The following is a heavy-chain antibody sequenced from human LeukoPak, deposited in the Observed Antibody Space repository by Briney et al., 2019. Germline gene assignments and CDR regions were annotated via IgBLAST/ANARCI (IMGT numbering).Heavy chain of an antibody. CDR3: ARDRGPKGYYYYGMDV. CDR2: IIPILGIA. V-gene: IGHV1-69*04. CDR1: GYTFTSYG. J-gene: IGHJ6*02. D-gene: IGHD6-25*01. Sequence: SVKVSCKASGYTFTSYGISWVRQAPGQGLEWMGRIIPILGIANYAQKFQGRVTITADKSTSTAYMELSSLRSEDTAVYYCARDRGPKGYYYYGMDVWGQGTTVTVSS.